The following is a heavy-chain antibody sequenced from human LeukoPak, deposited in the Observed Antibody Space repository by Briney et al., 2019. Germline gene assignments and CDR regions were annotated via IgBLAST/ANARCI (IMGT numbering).Heavy chain of an antibody. D-gene: IGHD5-24*01. CDR1: GGSISSGGYY. V-gene: IGHV4-31*03. CDR2: IYYSGST. CDR3: ARHLIVEMATTDAFDI. J-gene: IGHJ3*02. Sequence: SQTLSLTCTVSGGSISSGGYYWSWIRQHPGKGLEWIGYIYYSGSTNYNPSLKSRVTISVDTSKNQFSLKLSSVTAADTAVYYCARHLIVEMATTDAFDIWGQGTMVTVSS.